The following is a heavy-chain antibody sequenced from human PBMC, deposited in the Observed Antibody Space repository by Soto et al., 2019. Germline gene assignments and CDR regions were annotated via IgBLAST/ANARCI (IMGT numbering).Heavy chain of an antibody. Sequence: EVQLLESGGGLIQPGGSLRLSCAASGFTISSFGMSWVRQPPGKGLEWVSGIISSGSTTYYEDSVKGRFTISRDNSKNTLYLQMNSLIAEDAAVYYCAKGLGRGVGAMDVWGQGTTVTVSS. CDR3: AKGLGRGVGAMDV. J-gene: IGHJ6*02. D-gene: IGHD3-10*01. CDR2: IISSGSTT. CDR1: GFTISSFG. V-gene: IGHV3-23*01.